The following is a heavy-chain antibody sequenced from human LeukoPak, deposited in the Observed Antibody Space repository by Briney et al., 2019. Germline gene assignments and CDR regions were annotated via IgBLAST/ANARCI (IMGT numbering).Heavy chain of an antibody. Sequence: GESLKISCKGSGYSFTSYWIGWVRQMPGKGLEWMGIIYPGDSDTRYSPSFQGQVTISADKSISTAYLQWSSLKASDTAMYYCARPTSRQPKTTYYYSSGDAFDIWGQGTMVTVSS. CDR2: IYPGDSDT. D-gene: IGHD3-10*01. CDR3: ARPTSRQPKTTYYYSSGDAFDI. CDR1: GYSFTSYW. V-gene: IGHV5-51*01. J-gene: IGHJ3*02.